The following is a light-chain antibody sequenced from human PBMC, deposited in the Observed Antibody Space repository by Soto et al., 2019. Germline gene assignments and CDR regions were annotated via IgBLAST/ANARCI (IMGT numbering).Light chain of an antibody. CDR3: QQRSNWPRT. CDR1: QSISSY. Sequence: EIVLTQSPATLSLSPGERATLSCRASQSISSYLAWYQQKPGQAPRLLIYDTSNRATGIPARFSVSGSGTDFTLTISSLAPEDFAVYYCQQRSNWPRTFGQGTKVDIK. J-gene: IGKJ1*01. CDR2: DTS. V-gene: IGKV3-11*01.